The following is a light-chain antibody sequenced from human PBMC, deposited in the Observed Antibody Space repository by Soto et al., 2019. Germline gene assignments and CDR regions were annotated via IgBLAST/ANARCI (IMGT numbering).Light chain of an antibody. J-gene: IGKJ1*01. Sequence: DIQLTQSPVFLSASVGDRVTITCRASQAITNNLAWYQQKPGKPPRLLIYQESTLQSGVPSRFSGSKSGTQFTLTIDSLQSEDFAVYYCQHYNNWPPGTFGQGTKV. CDR3: QHYNNWPPGT. V-gene: IGKV1-9*01. CDR1: QAITNN. CDR2: QES.